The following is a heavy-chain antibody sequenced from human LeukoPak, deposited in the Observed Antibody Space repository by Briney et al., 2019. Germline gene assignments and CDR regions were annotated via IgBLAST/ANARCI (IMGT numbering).Heavy chain of an antibody. D-gene: IGHD3-10*01. V-gene: IGHV4-4*07. CDR3: VRDRASYGYYYYMDV. CDR1: GGSISSHY. Sequence: KASETLSLTCSVSGGSISSHYWSWIRQAAGKGLEWIGRIYTSGSTNYNPSLKSRVTMSVDTSKNQFSLKLSSVTAADTAVYYCVRDRASYGYYYYMDVWGKGTTVTVSS. J-gene: IGHJ6*03. CDR2: IYTSGST.